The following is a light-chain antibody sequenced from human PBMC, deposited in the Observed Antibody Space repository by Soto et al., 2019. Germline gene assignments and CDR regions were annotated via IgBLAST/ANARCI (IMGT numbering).Light chain of an antibody. CDR1: QNINNW. CDR2: TTS. Sequence: DIQMTQTPSSVSASVGDRVTMTCRASQNINNWLAWYQQKPGKAPTALILTTSSLQSGVPSRFSGSGSGTDFTLTISSLQPEDFATYFCQQANSFPLTFGQGTKLEI. CDR3: QQANSFPLT. V-gene: IGKV1-12*01. J-gene: IGKJ2*01.